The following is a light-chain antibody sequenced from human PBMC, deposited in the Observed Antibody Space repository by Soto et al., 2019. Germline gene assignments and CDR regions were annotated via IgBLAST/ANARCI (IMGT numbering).Light chain of an antibody. J-gene: IGLJ2*01. CDR1: SSNIGSNT. CDR3: TAWDDSLGGV. V-gene: IGLV1-44*01. Sequence: QSVLTQPPSASGTPGQRVIISCSGSSSNIGSNTVNWYQQLPGTAPKLLMYFNNQRPSGVPDRFSGSKSGTSASLAISGLQSEDEADYYCTAWDDSLGGVFGGGTTLTVL. CDR2: FNN.